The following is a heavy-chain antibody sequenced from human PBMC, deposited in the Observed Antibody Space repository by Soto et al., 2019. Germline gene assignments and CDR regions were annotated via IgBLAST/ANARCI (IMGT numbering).Heavy chain of an antibody. Sequence: PGGSLRLSCAASGFTFSSYSMNWVRQAPGKGLEWVSSISSSSSYIYYADSVKGRFTISRDNAKNSLYLQMNSLRAEDTAVYYCARDDYKEYSSSSRAFDIWAQGTMVTVSS. CDR1: GFTFSSYS. J-gene: IGHJ3*02. V-gene: IGHV3-21*01. CDR2: ISSSSSYI. D-gene: IGHD6-6*01. CDR3: ARDDYKEYSSSSRAFDI.